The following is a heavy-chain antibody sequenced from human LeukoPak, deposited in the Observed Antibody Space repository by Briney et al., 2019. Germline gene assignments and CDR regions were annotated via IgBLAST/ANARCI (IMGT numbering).Heavy chain of an antibody. Sequence: SQTLSLTCTVSGGSVSRGDYYWSWIRQPPGKVLEWIGYIYYSGGTFFNPSLKSRVTISVDTSKNQFSLKLSSVTAADTAVYYCAGRPCSGGSCYPGFDPWGHGTLVTVSS. D-gene: IGHD2-15*01. CDR1: GGSVSRGDYY. CDR3: AGRPCSGGSCYPGFDP. V-gene: IGHV4-30-4*08. CDR2: IYYSGGT. J-gene: IGHJ5*02.